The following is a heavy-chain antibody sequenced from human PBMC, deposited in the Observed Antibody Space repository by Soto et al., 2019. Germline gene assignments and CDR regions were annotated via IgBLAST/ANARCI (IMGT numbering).Heavy chain of an antibody. J-gene: IGHJ4*02. CDR1: GFTFSSYG. CDR2: ISGSGGST. Sequence: GGSLRLSCAASGFTFSSYGMHWVRQAPGKGLEWVSVISGSGGSTYYADSVKGRFTISRDNSKNTLYLQMNSLRAEDTAVYYCAKDRGYDSSGLFDYWGQGTLVTVSS. CDR3: AKDRGYDSSGLFDY. D-gene: IGHD3-22*01. V-gene: IGHV3-23*01.